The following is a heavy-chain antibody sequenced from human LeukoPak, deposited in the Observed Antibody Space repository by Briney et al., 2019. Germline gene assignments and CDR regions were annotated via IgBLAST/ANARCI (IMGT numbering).Heavy chain of an antibody. CDR3: ARVTYDAFDI. D-gene: IGHD2-21*02. V-gene: IGHV4-38-2*01. J-gene: IGHJ3*02. Sequence: SETLSLTCAVSGYSISSGYYWGWIRQPPGKGLEWIGSIYHSGSTYYNPSLKSRVTISVDTSKNQFSLKLGSVTAADTAVYYCARVTYDAFDIWGQGTMVTVSS. CDR2: IYHSGST. CDR1: GYSISSGYY.